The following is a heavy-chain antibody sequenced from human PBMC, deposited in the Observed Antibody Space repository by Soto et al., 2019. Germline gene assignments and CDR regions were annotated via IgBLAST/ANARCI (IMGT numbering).Heavy chain of an antibody. CDR2: IFPDDSET. D-gene: IGHD5-18*01. CDR3: DRFQYSVSHYLDF. J-gene: IGHJ4*02. CDR1: GYRFSTYW. V-gene: IGHV5-51*01. Sequence: GESLKISCKGIGYRFSTYWIACEGQMPGKGLEWMGTIFPDDSETRYSPTFQGQVTISADKSISTAYLQWRSLKASNSAIYYYDRFQYSVSHYLDFWGQGTRVTVSS.